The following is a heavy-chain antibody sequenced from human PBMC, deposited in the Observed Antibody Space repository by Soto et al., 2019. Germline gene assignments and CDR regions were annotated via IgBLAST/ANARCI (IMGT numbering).Heavy chain of an antibody. Sequence: GGSLRLSCAASGFTFSSYWMSWVRQAPGKGLEWVANIKQDGSEKYYVDSVKGRFTISRDNAKNSLYLQMNSLRAEGTSGYYCARIRGDAFDIWGQGTMVTVSS. J-gene: IGHJ3*02. CDR2: IKQDGSEK. D-gene: IGHD3-16*01. CDR1: GFTFSSYW. V-gene: IGHV3-7*03. CDR3: ARIRGDAFDI.